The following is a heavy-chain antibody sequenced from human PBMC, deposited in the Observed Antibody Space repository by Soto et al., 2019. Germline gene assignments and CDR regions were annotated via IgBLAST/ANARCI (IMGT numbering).Heavy chain of an antibody. V-gene: IGHV4-30-4*08. CDR2: IHYGGNT. Sequence: QVQLQESGPGLVTPSQTVSLPCTVSGGSISSGNDYWSWIRQPPGKGLEWIGYIHYGGNTNYNPSLKSRLTMSLDTSKNQFSLKLSSVTSADTAVYYCARDPGYHYDSWGQGILVTVSS. D-gene: IGHD2-15*01. J-gene: IGHJ5*01. CDR1: GGSISSGNDY. CDR3: ARDPGYHYDS.